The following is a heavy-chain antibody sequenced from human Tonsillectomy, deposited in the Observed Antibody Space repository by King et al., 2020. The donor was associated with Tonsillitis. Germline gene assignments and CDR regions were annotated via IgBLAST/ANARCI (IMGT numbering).Heavy chain of an antibody. CDR1: GFTFSSYS. J-gene: IGHJ4*02. D-gene: IGHD6-13*01. V-gene: IGHV3-21*01. CDR2: ISSSSGYI. Sequence: VQLVESGGALVKPGGSLRLSCAASGFTFSSYSMNWVRQAPEKGLEWVSSISSSSGYIYYADSVKGRFTISRDNANNSLYLQMNSLRAEDTAVYYCARDQQLIRWGQGTLVTVSS. CDR3: ARDQQLIR.